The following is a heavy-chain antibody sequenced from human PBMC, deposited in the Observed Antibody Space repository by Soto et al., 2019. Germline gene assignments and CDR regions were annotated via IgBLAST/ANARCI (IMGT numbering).Heavy chain of an antibody. CDR2: IYWNDDR. CDR3: IYRRASWDYHGLDV. Sequence: SGPTLVNPTQTLTLTCTFSGFSLTTGGVGVGWIRQPPGRSLGWLAVIYWNDDRRRSPSLENRLTITKDTSKNQVVLTMTNMDPVDTATYYCIYRRASWDYHGLDVWGQGTPVTVSS. J-gene: IGHJ6*02. CDR1: GFSLTTGGVG. D-gene: IGHD2-21*01. V-gene: IGHV2-5*01.